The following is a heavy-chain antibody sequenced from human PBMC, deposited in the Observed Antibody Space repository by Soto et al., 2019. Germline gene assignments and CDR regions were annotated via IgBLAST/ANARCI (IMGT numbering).Heavy chain of an antibody. CDR3: ARDSAVAGPRGGTGFDY. V-gene: IGHV4-61*01. CDR2: IYYSGST. J-gene: IGHJ4*01. CDR1: GGSVSSGSYY. Sequence: SETLSLTCTVPGGSVSSGSYYWSWIRQPPGKGLEWIGYIYYSGSTNYNPSLKSRVTISVDTSKNQFSLKLSSVTAADTAVYYCARDSAVAGPRGGTGFDYWGHVTLVTVSS. D-gene: IGHD6-19*01.